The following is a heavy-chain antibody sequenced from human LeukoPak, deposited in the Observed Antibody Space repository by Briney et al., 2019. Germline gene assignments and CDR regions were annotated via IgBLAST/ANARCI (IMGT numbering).Heavy chain of an antibody. Sequence: PGGSLRLSCKASGFTFGDYAMSWFRQAPGKGLEWVSAISNNGGYTYYADSVQGRFTISRDNSKSTLCLQMDSLRAEDTAVYYCAKQLGYCSDGSCYFPYWGQGTLVTVSS. D-gene: IGHD2-15*01. CDR1: GFTFGDYA. V-gene: IGHV3-23*01. J-gene: IGHJ4*02. CDR2: ISNNGGYT. CDR3: AKQLGYCSDGSCYFPY.